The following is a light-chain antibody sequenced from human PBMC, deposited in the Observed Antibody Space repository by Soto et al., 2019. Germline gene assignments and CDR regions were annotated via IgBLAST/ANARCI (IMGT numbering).Light chain of an antibody. CDR2: GAS. CDR3: QQSYSSPWT. V-gene: IGKV3-15*01. CDR1: QSVSGN. Sequence: EIVMTQSPATLSMSPGERATLSCRASQSVSGNLAWYQQKPGQAPRLLIYGASTRATGIPARFSGSGSGTDFTLTISSLQREDFATYVCQQSYSSPWTFGQGTKVDIK. J-gene: IGKJ1*01.